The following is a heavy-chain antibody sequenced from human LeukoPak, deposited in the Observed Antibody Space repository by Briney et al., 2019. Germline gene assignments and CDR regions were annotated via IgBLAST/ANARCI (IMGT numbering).Heavy chain of an antibody. V-gene: IGHV1-46*01. J-gene: IGHJ5*02. CDR3: ARQEQDIVVVVAANWFDP. Sequence: ASVKGCCKASGYTFTSYYMHWVRQAPGQGLEWMGIINPSGGSTSYAQKFQGRVTMTRDTSTSTVYMELSSLRSEDTAVYYCARQEQDIVVVVAANWFDPWGQGTLVTVSS. D-gene: IGHD2-15*01. CDR1: GYTFTSYY. CDR2: INPSGGST.